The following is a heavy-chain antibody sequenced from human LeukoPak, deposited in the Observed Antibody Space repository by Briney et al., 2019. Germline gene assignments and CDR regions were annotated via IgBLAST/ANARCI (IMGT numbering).Heavy chain of an antibody. J-gene: IGHJ5*02. D-gene: IGHD6-13*01. V-gene: IGHV4-59*08. CDR1: GGSISSYY. CDR2: IYYSGST. CDR3: ARHVSSRDWFDP. Sequence: SETLSLTCSVSGGSISSYYWSWIRQPPGKGLEWIGNIYYSGSTNYNPSLKSRVTISVDTSKNQFFLKLSSVTAADTAVYYCARHVSSRDWFDPWGQGTLVTVSS.